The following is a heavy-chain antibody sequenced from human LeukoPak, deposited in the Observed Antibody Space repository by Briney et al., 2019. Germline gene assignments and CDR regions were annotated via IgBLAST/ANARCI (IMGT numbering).Heavy chain of an antibody. CDR3: VRDLIIVDTPGDDFDF. CDR1: GFTFSSYA. D-gene: IGHD3-22*01. J-gene: IGHJ4*02. V-gene: IGHV3-23*01. Sequence: GGSLRLSCAASGFTFSSYAMSWVRQAPGKGLEWVSAISGSGGSTYYADSVKGRFTISRDNSKNTLYLQMNSLRAEDTAAYYCVRDLIIVDTPGDDFDFWGQGTLVTVSS. CDR2: ISGSGGST.